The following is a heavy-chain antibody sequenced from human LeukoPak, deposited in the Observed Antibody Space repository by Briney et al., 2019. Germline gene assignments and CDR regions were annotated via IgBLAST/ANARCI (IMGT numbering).Heavy chain of an antibody. CDR2: INHNGNVN. CDR1: GFTFSSYW. D-gene: IGHD3-16*01. V-gene: IGHV3-7*03. CDR3: ARGGGLDV. Sequence: GGSLRLSCAASGFTFSSYWMNWARQAPGKGLEWVASINHNGNVNYYVDSVKGRFTISGDNAKNSLYLQMSNLRAEDTAVYFCARGGGLDVWGQGATVTVSS. J-gene: IGHJ6*02.